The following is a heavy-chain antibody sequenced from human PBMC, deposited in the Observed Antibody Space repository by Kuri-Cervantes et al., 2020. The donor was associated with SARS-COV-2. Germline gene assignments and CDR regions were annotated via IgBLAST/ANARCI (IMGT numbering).Heavy chain of an antibody. Sequence: GESLKISCAASGFSVSDSQMSWVRQAPGKGLEWVSAISGSGGSTYYADSVKGRFTISRDNSKNTLYLQMNSLRAEDTAVYYCAKDLDSGWPIGYVGYWGQGTLVTVSS. CDR2: ISGSGGST. CDR3: AKDLDSGWPIGYVGY. J-gene: IGHJ4*02. D-gene: IGHD6-19*01. CDR1: GFSVSDSQ. V-gene: IGHV3-23*01.